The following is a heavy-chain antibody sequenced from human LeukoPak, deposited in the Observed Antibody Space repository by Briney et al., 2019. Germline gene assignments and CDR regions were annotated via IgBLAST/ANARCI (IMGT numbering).Heavy chain of an antibody. CDR1: GFTFSSYG. D-gene: IGHD6-19*01. J-gene: IGHJ2*01. Sequence: GRSLRLSCAPSGFTFSSYGMHWVRQAPGKGLEWVAVIWYDGSNKYYADSVKGRFTISRDNSKNTLYLQRNSLRAEDTAVYYCAREGQWLGTYWYFDIWGRGALVTVSS. V-gene: IGHV3-33*01. CDR3: AREGQWLGTYWYFDI. CDR2: IWYDGSNK.